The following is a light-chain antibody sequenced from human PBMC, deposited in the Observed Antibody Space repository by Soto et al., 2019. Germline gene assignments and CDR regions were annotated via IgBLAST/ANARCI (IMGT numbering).Light chain of an antibody. V-gene: IGKV2-28*01. Sequence: DIVMTQSPLSLPVTPGEPASISCRSSQSLLHSNGYNFLDWYLQKPGQSPQLLIHLGSNRASGVPDRFSGSGSGPYFTLKISRVEAEDVGVYYCIQALQTPPYTFGQGNKLEIK. CDR3: IQALQTPPYT. CDR2: LGS. J-gene: IGKJ2*01. CDR1: QSLLHSNGYNF.